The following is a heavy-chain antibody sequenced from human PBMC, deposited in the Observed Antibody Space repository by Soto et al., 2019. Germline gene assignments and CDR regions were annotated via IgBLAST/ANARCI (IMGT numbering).Heavy chain of an antibody. J-gene: IGHJ4*02. CDR1: GGSVSSGSYY. CDR3: ARDRRGTGTYFDY. CDR2: IYYSGST. D-gene: IGHD1-1*01. V-gene: IGHV4-61*01. Sequence: QVQLQESGPGLVKPSETLSLTCTVSGGSVSSGSYYWSWIRQPPGKGLEWIGYIYYSGSTNYNPSLKSRVTISVDTSKNQVSLKLSSVTAADTAVYYCARDRRGTGTYFDYWGQGTLVTVSS.